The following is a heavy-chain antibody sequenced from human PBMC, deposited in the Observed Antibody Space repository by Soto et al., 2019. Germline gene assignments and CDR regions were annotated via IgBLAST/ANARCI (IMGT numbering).Heavy chain of an antibody. CDR2: ISGSGGDT. D-gene: IGHD6-13*01. CDR3: AKHLGSTWSYGMDV. V-gene: IGHV3-23*01. J-gene: IGHJ6*02. Sequence: PGGSRRLSCAASGFTFSTYGMSWVRQAPGKGLVWVSSISGSGGDTYYGDSVKGRFTISRDNSKNTLNLQMNSLRAEDTAVYYCAKHLGSTWSYGMDVWGQGTTVTVSS. CDR1: GFTFSTYG.